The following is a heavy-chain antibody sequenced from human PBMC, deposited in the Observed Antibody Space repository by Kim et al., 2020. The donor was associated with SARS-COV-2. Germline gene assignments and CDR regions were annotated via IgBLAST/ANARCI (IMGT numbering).Heavy chain of an antibody. D-gene: IGHD3-22*01. CDR2: IYYSGST. J-gene: IGHJ4*01. CDR1: GGSISSSSYY. V-gene: IGHV4-39*01. CDR3: ARYDSSGYYKYYFDY. Sequence: SETLSLTCTVSGGSISSSSYYWGWIRQPPGKGLEWIGSIYYSGSTYYNPSLKSRVTISVDTSKNQFSLKLSSVTAADTAVYYCARYDSSGYYKYYFDYWG.